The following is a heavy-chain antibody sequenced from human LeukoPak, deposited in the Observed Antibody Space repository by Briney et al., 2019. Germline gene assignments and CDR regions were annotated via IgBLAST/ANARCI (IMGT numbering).Heavy chain of an antibody. J-gene: IGHJ5*02. CDR2: IYTSGST. CDR1: GGSISSGSYY. V-gene: IGHV4-61*02. D-gene: IGHD1-26*01. Sequence: SQTLSLTCTVSGGSISSGSYYWSWIRQPAGKGLEWIGRIYTSGSTNYNPSLKSRVTISVDTSKNQFSLKLGSVTAADTAVYYCARDRVGASWFDPWGQGTLVTVSS. CDR3: ARDRVGASWFDP.